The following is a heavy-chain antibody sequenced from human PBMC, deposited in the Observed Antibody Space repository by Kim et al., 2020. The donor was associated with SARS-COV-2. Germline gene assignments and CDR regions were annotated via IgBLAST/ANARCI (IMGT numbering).Heavy chain of an antibody. Sequence: SVKVSCKASGGTFSSYAISWVRQAPGQGLEWMGGIIPIFGTANYAQKFQGRVTITADESTSTAYMELSSLRSEDTAVYYCASPPPYDFWSGSFYGMDVWGQGTTVTVSS. CDR2: IIPIFGTA. D-gene: IGHD3-3*01. CDR1: GGTFSSYA. CDR3: ASPPPYDFWSGSFYGMDV. J-gene: IGHJ6*02. V-gene: IGHV1-69*13.